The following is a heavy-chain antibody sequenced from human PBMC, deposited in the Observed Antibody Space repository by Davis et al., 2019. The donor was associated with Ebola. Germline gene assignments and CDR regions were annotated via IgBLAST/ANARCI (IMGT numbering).Heavy chain of an antibody. D-gene: IGHD1-14*01. CDR1: GGSFSGYY. J-gene: IGHJ6*02. CDR3: ARRPDPAYVNGMDV. Sequence: SETLSLTCAVYGGSFSGYYWSWIRQSPGSGLEWIGYIYYSGTTQYNPSLKRRVTMSVETSTNQFSLSLRSVTAADTAMYYCARRPDPAYVNGMDVWGQGTRVNVSS. V-gene: IGHV4-59*01. CDR2: IYYSGTT.